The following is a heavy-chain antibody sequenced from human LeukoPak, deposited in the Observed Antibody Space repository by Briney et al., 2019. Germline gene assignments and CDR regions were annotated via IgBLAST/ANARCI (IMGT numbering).Heavy chain of an antibody. Sequence: ASVKVSCKASGYTFTSYDINWVRQATGQGLEWMGWMNPNSGNTGYAQKFRGRVTMTSNTSISTAYMELSSLRSEDTAVYYCARGYVGATEYWFDPWGQGTLVTVSS. CDR1: GYTFTSYD. CDR2: MNPNSGNT. D-gene: IGHD1-26*01. J-gene: IGHJ5*02. V-gene: IGHV1-8*01. CDR3: ARGYVGATEYWFDP.